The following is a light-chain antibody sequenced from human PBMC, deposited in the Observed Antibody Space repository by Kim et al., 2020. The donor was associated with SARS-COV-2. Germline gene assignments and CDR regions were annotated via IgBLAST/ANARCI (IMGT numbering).Light chain of an antibody. CDR2: AAS. CDR1: QNINSH. Sequence: DIQMTQSPSSLSASVGDRVTITCRTSQNINSHLNWYHQKPGRAPKLLIYAASTLQGGVPSRFSGSGSETDFTLTISSLQPEDFATDICQQTYISPFIFVSGTKVDIK. V-gene: IGKV1-39*01. CDR3: QQTYISPFI. J-gene: IGKJ3*01.